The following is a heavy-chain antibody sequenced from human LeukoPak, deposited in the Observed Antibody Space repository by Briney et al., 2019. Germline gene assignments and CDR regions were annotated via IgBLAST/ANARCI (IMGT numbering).Heavy chain of an antibody. D-gene: IGHD3-3*01. CDR3: ASILRFI. CDR1: GGSFSGRY. CDR2: INHSGNT. V-gene: IGHV4-34*01. Sequence: SETLSLTCAVYGGSFSGRYWSWIRQPPGKGLEWIGEINHSGNTNYNPSLKSRVTISVDTSKNQFSLKLSSVTVADTAVYYCASILRFIWGPGTKVTVSS. J-gene: IGHJ3*02.